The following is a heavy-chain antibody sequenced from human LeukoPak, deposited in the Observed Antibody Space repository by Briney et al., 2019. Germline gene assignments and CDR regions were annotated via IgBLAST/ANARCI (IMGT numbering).Heavy chain of an antibody. Sequence: SETLSLTCTVSGASISGYYWNWIRQSPGKGLEWIAFIYDTGSSNYNPSLRSRVTITVDTSKNQFSLKLKSVTAADTAVYYCAGNRNALGDVNWLDPWGQGTLVTVSS. CDR2: IYDTGSS. CDR3: AGNRNALGDVNWLDP. V-gene: IGHV4-59*01. D-gene: IGHD3-16*01. J-gene: IGHJ5*02. CDR1: GASISGYY.